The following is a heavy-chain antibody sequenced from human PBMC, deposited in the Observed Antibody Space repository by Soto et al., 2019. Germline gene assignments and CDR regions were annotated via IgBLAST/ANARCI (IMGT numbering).Heavy chain of an antibody. CDR2: ISSSSSYI. D-gene: IGHD3-16*01. CDR1: GFTFSSYS. V-gene: IGHV3-21*01. Sequence: EVQLVESGVGLVKHGGSLRLSCSASGFTFSSYSMNWVRQAPGKGLEWVSSISSSSSYIYYADSVKGRFTISRDNTKNSLYLQMNSLRAEATAVYYCARPPPIPFGEPYIQHWGQGTLVTVSS. CDR3: ARPPPIPFGEPYIQH. J-gene: IGHJ1*01.